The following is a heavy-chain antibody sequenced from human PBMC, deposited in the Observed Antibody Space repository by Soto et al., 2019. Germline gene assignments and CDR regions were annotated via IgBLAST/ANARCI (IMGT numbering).Heavy chain of an antibody. J-gene: IGHJ4*02. CDR3: AKDNGESSSRLSYIDY. CDR2: ISYDGSNK. Sequence: HPGGSLRLSCAASGFTFSSYGMHWVRQAPGKGLEWVAVISYDGSNKYYADSVKGRFTISRDNSKNTLYLQMNSLRAEDTAVYYCAKDNGESSSRLSYIDYWGQGTLVTVSS. D-gene: IGHD6-13*01. CDR1: GFTFSSYG. V-gene: IGHV3-30*18.